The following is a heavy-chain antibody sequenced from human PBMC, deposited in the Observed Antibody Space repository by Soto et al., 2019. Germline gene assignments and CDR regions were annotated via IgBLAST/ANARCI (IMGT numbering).Heavy chain of an antibody. CDR1: GASVNTGDYY. J-gene: IGHJ1*01. CDR2: LFSSWDT. CDR3: VGTGTSYDF. Sequence: VQLQGSGPGLLKPSQTLSLTCTVSGASVNTGDYYWIYILKPPGKGLEWLGYLFSSWDTYYNPSLKSRATITLNTSRNKLSLTLTSVTDADTALYYCVGTGTSYDFWGQGTLVTVSS. V-gene: IGHV4-30-4*01. D-gene: IGHD1-7*01.